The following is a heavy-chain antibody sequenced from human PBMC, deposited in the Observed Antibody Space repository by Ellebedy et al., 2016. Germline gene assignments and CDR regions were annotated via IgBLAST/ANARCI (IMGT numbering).Heavy chain of an antibody. CDR2: IYYTVTT. CDR3: ARIGGVSFGERPIDY. V-gene: IGHV4-59*01. Sequence: SETLSLTCIVSGGSISRYYWSWIRQPPGRGLEWIGNIYYTVTTNYNPSLQRRVTISLDTSKNQFSMRLTSVAAADPAVYYCARIGGVSFGERPIDYWGQGTLVTVSS. D-gene: IGHD3-10*01. CDR1: GGSISRYY. J-gene: IGHJ4*02.